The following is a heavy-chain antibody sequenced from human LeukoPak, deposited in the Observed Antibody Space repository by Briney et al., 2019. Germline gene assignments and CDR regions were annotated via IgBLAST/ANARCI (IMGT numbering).Heavy chain of an antibody. J-gene: IGHJ6*03. CDR1: GFTFSGSA. Sequence: PGGSLKLSCAASGFTFSGSAMHWVRQASGKGLEWVGRIRSKANSYATAYAASVKGRFTISRDDSKNTAYLQMNSLKTEDTAVYYCTREYEFWSGYRYYHYYYYMDVWGKGTTVTVSS. CDR3: TREYEFWSGYRYYHYYYYMDV. D-gene: IGHD3-3*01. CDR2: IRSKANSYAT. V-gene: IGHV3-73*01.